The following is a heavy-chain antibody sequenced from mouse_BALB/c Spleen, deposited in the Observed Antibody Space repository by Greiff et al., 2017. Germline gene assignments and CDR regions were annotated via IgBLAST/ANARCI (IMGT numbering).Heavy chain of an antibody. CDR2: IWGDGST. D-gene: IGHD1-1*01. V-gene: IGHV2-6-7*01. CDR3: ARCGSSYYFDY. CDR1: GFSLTGYG. J-gene: IGHJ2*01. Sequence: QVQLQQSGPGLVAPSQSLSITCTVSGFSLTGYGVNWVRQPPGKGLEWLGMIWGDGSTDYNSALKSRLSISKDNSKSQVILKMNSLQTDDTAKYYCARCGSSYYFDYWGQGTTLTVSS.